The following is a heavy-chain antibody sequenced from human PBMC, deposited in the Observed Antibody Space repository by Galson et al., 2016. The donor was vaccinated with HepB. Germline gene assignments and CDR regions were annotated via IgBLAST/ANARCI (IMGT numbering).Heavy chain of an antibody. CDR1: GGSFSGYY. CDR2: INHSGST. CDR3: ARLEWQQPFIFDY. D-gene: IGHD6-13*01. J-gene: IGHJ4*02. Sequence: SETLSLTCAVYGGSFSGYYWSWIRQPPEKGLPWIGEINHSGSTNYNPSLKSRVTISVDTSKNQFSLKLISVTAADTAVYYCARLEWQQPFIFDYWGQGTLVTVSS. V-gene: IGHV4-34*01.